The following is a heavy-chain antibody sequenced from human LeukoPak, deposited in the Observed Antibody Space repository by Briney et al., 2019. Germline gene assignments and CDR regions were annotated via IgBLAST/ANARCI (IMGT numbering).Heavy chain of an antibody. Sequence: ASVKVSCKASGYTFTSYAMNWVRQAPGQGLEWMGWINTNTGNPTYAQGFTGRFVFSLDTSVSTAYLQICSLKAEDTAVYYCARENYDRSGYYNNWFDPWGQGTLVTVSS. CDR2: INTNTGNP. V-gene: IGHV7-4-1*01. CDR3: ARENYDRSGYYNNWFDP. CDR1: GYTFTSYA. J-gene: IGHJ5*02. D-gene: IGHD3-22*01.